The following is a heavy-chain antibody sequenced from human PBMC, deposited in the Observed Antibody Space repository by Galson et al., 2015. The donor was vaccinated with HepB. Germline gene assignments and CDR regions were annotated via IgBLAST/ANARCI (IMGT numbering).Heavy chain of an antibody. D-gene: IGHD6-13*01. CDR1: GYTFTSYG. Sequence: SVKVSCKASGYTFTSYGISWVRQAPGQGLEWMGWISAYNGNTNYAQKLQGRVTMTTDTSTSTAYMELRSLRSDDTAVYYCAKSSGRQQLASYLDYWGQGTLVTVSS. V-gene: IGHV1-18*01. CDR3: AKSSGRQQLASYLDY. J-gene: IGHJ4*02. CDR2: ISAYNGNT.